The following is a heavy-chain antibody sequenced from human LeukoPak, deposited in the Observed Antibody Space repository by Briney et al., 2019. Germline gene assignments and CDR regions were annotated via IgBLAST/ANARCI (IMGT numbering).Heavy chain of an antibody. CDR1: GGSVSSGSYY. V-gene: IGHV4-39*01. CDR2: IYYSGST. D-gene: IGHD7-27*01. Sequence: PSETLSLTCTVSGGSVSSGSYYWGWIRQPPGKGLDWIGNIYYSGSTYYNPSLKSRVTISVDASKNQFSLKLSSVTAADTAVYYCASLLNGGVAHWLDPWGQGTLVTVSS. CDR3: ASLLNGGVAHWLDP. J-gene: IGHJ5*02.